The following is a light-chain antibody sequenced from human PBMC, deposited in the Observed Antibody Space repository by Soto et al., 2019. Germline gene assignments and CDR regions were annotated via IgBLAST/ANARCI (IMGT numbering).Light chain of an antibody. CDR3: SSYSSTSTPWV. CDR2: EVS. J-gene: IGLJ3*02. Sequence: QSALTQPASVSGSPGQSITISCTGTSSDVGTYNFVSWYQQHPGKAPKLMIYEVSSRPSGGSNRFSGPKSGNTASLTISGLQAEDEADYYCSSYSSTSTPWVFGGGTKLTVL. CDR1: SSDVGTYNF. V-gene: IGLV2-14*01.